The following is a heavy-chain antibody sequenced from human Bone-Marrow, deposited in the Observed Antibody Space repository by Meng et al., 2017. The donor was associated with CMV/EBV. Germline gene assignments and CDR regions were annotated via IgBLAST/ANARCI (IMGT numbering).Heavy chain of an antibody. J-gene: IGHJ6*02. Sequence: GESLKISCAASGFTFSGSAMHWVRQASGKGLEWVGRIRSKANSYATAYAASVKGRFTISRDDSKNTAYLQMNSLKTEDTAEYYCTSLPYDSSGYYQLYGMDVWGQGTTVTVSS. D-gene: IGHD3-22*01. CDR3: TSLPYDSSGYYQLYGMDV. V-gene: IGHV3-73*01. CDR1: GFTFSGSA. CDR2: IRSKANSYAT.